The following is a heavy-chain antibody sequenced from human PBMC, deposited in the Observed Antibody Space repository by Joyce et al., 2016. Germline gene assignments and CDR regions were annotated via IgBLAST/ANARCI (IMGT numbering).Heavy chain of an antibody. J-gene: IGHJ6*03. CDR1: GFTFSSYA. Sequence: EVQLLESGGGLVQPAGSLRLSCAASGFTFSSYAMSWVRQAPGKGLEWVSVISGSGGSIYDADSVKGRFTFSRDNSKNTLYLQMNSLRAEDTAVYYCAKVAEGSAVYFYYMDVCGKGTTVTVSS. V-gene: IGHV3-23*01. D-gene: IGHD6-6*01. CDR2: ISGSGGSI. CDR3: AKVAEGSAVYFYYMDV.